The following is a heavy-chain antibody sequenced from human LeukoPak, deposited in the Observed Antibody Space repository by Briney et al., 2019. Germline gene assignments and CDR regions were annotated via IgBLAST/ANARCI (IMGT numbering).Heavy chain of an antibody. CDR2: IIPILGIA. CDR1: GGTFSSYA. CDR3: ARGGYCSSTSCYGVPSYYYYYYMDV. J-gene: IGHJ6*03. Sequence: SVKVSCKASGGTFSSYAISWVRQAPGQGLEWMGRIIPILGIANYAQKFQGRVTITADKSTSTAYMELSSLRSEDTAVYYCARGGYCSSTSCYGVPSYYYYYYMDVWGKGTTVTVSS. V-gene: IGHV1-69*04. D-gene: IGHD2-2*03.